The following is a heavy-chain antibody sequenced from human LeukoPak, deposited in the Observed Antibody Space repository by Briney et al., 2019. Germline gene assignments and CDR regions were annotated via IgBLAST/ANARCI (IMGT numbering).Heavy chain of an antibody. CDR2: ISSNGGST. J-gene: IGHJ4*02. D-gene: IGHD3-10*01. V-gene: IGHV3-64*04. Sequence: GGSLRLSCSASGFTFSWHAMHWVRQAPGKGLEYVLAISSNGGSTYYADSVKGRFTISRDNAKNSLYLQMNSLRAEDTAVYYCATSPMVRGAPYYFDYWGQGTLVTVSS. CDR3: ATSPMVRGAPYYFDY. CDR1: GFTFSWHA.